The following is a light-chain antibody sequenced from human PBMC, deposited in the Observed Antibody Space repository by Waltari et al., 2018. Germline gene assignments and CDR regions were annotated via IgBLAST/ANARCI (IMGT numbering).Light chain of an antibody. CDR1: QSLVASDGNTY. CDR3: MQGSHWPWT. CDR2: RVS. Sequence: DVVMTQSPLSMPDTLGQPATISCRSSQSLVASDGNTYFNWFQQRPGQSPRRLFYRVSNRDSGVPDRFSGSGSGTDFTLRITRVEAEDVGVYYCMQGSHWPWTFGQGTKVEIK. V-gene: IGKV2-30*01. J-gene: IGKJ1*01.